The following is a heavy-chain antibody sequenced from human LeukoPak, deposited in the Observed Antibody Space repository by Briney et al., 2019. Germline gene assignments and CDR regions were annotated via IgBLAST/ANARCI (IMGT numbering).Heavy chain of an antibody. CDR2: IYPGDSDT. CDR1: GYSFTSYW. V-gene: IGHV5-51*01. J-gene: IGHJ5*02. CDR3: ARLNVVVVAATHNWFDP. Sequence: GESLKISCKGSGYSFTSYWIGWVRQMPGKGLEWMGIIYPGDSDTRYSPSFQGHVTISADKSISTAYLQWSSLKASDTAMYYCARLNVVVVAATHNWFDPWGQGTLVTVSS. D-gene: IGHD2-15*01.